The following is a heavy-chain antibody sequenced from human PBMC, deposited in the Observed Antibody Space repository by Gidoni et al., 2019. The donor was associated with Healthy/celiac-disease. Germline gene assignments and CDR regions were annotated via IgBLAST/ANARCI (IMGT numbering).Heavy chain of an antibody. CDR3: ARGGGYKVRRVIRVYFDY. V-gene: IGHV4-34*01. CDR1: GGSFRGYY. J-gene: IGHJ4*02. Sequence: QAQLQQWGAGLLKPSEIPSLTCAVYGGSFRGYYWSWIRQPPGKGLEWIGAINHSGSTNYNPSLKSQVTISVDTSRNKFSLKLSSETAADTAEYYYARGGGYKVRRVIRVYFDYWGQGTLVTVSS. CDR2: INHSGST. D-gene: IGHD3-10*01.